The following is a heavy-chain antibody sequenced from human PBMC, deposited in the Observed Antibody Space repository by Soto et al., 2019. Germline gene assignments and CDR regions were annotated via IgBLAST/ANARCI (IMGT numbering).Heavy chain of an antibody. CDR3: ARHSGYGVLGDY. V-gene: IGHV3-23*01. J-gene: IGHJ4*02. CDR2: IRGSGGST. Sequence: EVQLLESGGGLVQPGGSLRLSCAASGFTFTSYAMSWVRQAPGKGLEWVSAIRGSGGSTYYADSVKGRFTISRDNSKNTLYLQMNSLRAEDTAVYYCARHSGYGVLGDYWGQGTLVTVSS. CDR1: GFTFTSYA. D-gene: IGHD5-12*01.